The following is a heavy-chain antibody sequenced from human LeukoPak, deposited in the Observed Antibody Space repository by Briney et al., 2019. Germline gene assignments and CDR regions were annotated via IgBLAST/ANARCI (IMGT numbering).Heavy chain of an antibody. Sequence: GRSLRLSCAASGFTFSSYAMHWVCQAPGKGLEWVAVISYDGSNKYYADSVKGRFTISRDNSKNTLYLQMNSLRAEDTAVYYCARAARVGAYVPYFDYWGQGTLVTVSS. CDR2: ISYDGSNK. CDR3: ARAARVGAYVPYFDY. J-gene: IGHJ4*02. CDR1: GFTFSSYA. V-gene: IGHV3-30*04. D-gene: IGHD1-26*01.